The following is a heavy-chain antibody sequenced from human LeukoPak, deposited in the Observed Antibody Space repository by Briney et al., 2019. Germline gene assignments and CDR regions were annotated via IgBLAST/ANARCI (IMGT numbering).Heavy chain of an antibody. V-gene: IGHV3-53*01. Sequence: GGSLRLSCAASGFTVSSNYMSWVRQAPGKGLEWASVIYSGGSTYYADSVKGRFTISRDNSKNTLYLQMNSLRAEDTAVYYCARGFCSGPSCYFYYGMDVWGQGTTVTVSS. J-gene: IGHJ6*02. CDR2: IYSGGST. D-gene: IGHD2-15*01. CDR3: ARGFCSGPSCYFYYGMDV. CDR1: GFTVSSNY.